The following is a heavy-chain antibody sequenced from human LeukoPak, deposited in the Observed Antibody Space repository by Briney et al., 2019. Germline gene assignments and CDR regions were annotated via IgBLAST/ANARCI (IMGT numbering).Heavy chain of an antibody. CDR2: MNPDSGGT. CDR1: GYPFTAYY. Sequence: LEASVKVSCKASGYPFTAYYMHWVRQAPGQGLEWMGWMNPDSGGTNYAQKFQDRVTMNRDTSITTAYMELSRLTSDDTAIYYCARIMEYHDFTPRGFDIWGQGTMVAVSS. J-gene: IGHJ3*02. V-gene: IGHV1-2*02. CDR3: ARIMEYHDFTPRGFDI. D-gene: IGHD3/OR15-3a*01.